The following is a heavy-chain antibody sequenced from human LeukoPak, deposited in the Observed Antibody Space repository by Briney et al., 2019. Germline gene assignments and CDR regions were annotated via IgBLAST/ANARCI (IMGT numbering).Heavy chain of an antibody. CDR2: INPNSGGT. J-gene: IGHJ4*02. V-gene: IGHV1-2*02. Sequence: GASVKVSCKASGYTFTGYYMHWVRQAPGQGLEWMGWINPNSGGTFYAQRFQGRITMTEDTSTDTAYMELSSLRSEDTAMYYCTTGIARYSSGWYTDPVFDYWGQGTLVTVSS. D-gene: IGHD6-19*01. CDR1: GYTFTGYY. CDR3: TTGIARYSSGWYTDPVFDY.